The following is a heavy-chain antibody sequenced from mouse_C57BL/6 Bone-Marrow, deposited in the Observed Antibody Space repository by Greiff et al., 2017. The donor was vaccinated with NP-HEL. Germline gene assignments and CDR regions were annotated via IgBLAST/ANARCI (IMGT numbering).Heavy chain of an antibody. D-gene: IGHD2-1*01. CDR1: GYTFTSYW. CDR2: IDPSDSYT. V-gene: IGHV1-69*01. Sequence: QVQLQQSGAELVMPGASVKLSCKASGYTFTSYWMHWVKQRPGQGLEWIGEIDPSDSYTNYNQKFKGKSTLTVDKSSSTAYMQLSSLTSEDSAVYYCARAGDLNGNPFAYWGQGTLVTVSA. J-gene: IGHJ3*01. CDR3: ARAGDLNGNPFAY.